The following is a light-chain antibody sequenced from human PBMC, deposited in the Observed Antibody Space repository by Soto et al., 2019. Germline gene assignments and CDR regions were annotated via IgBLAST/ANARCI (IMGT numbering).Light chain of an antibody. V-gene: IGKV3-11*01. Sequence: VVLTQSPATLSLSPGERATLPCRASQNIDFYPAWYQQRPGQAPRLLIYDAFQRAAGIPARFSGSGSGTDFTLTITSLEPEDVAVYYCQQRSNWSPPFTFGQGTKLEI. CDR3: QQRSNWSPPFT. CDR2: DAF. CDR1: QNIDFY. J-gene: IGKJ2*01.